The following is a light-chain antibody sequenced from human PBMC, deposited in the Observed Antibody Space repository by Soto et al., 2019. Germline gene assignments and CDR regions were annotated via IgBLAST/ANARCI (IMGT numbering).Light chain of an antibody. Sequence: EIVMTQSPATLSVSPGERATLSCRASESVSSSLAWYQQKPGQAPRRLIYGASTRATSIPVRFSGSGSGTEFTLTVSSLQSEDFAVYYCQQYNNWPLYTFGQGTKLEIK. CDR3: QQYNNWPLYT. CDR1: ESVSSS. J-gene: IGKJ2*01. V-gene: IGKV3-15*01. CDR2: GAS.